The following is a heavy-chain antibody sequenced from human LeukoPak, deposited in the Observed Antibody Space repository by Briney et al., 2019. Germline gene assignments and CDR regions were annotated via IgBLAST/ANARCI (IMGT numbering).Heavy chain of an antibody. Sequence: GGSLRLSCAASGFIVSNNYMNWVRQAPGKGLEWVSVFYRDGGIYYADSVKGRFTISRDNSMNTVYLQMNSLRVEDTAVYYCASVGYWGQGTLVTVSS. V-gene: IGHV3-53*01. CDR2: FYRDGGI. CDR1: GFIVSNNY. CDR3: ASVGY. J-gene: IGHJ4*02.